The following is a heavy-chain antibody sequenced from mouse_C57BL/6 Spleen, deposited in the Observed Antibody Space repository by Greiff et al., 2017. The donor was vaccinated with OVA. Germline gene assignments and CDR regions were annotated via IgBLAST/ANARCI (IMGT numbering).Heavy chain of an antibody. D-gene: IGHD1-1*01. Sequence: EVKLVESEGGLVQPGSSMKLSCTASGFTFSDYYMAWVRQVPEKGLEWVANINYDGSSTYYLDSLKSRFIISRDNAKNILYLQMSSLKSENTATYYCARSDYYGSSYPRYFDVWGTGTTVTVSS. J-gene: IGHJ1*03. CDR2: INYDGSST. CDR1: GFTFSDYY. CDR3: ARSDYYGSSYPRYFDV. V-gene: IGHV5-16*01.